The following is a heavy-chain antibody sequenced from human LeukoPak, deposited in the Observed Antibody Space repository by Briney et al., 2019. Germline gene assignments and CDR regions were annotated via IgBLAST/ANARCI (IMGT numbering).Heavy chain of an antibody. D-gene: IGHD3-3*01. J-gene: IGHJ1*01. V-gene: IGHV1-18*01. CDR1: GYTFTSYG. CDR2: ISAYNGNT. Sequence: ASVKVSCKASGYTFTSYGISWVRQAPGQGLEWMGWISAYNGNTNYAQKLQGRVTMTTDTSTSTAYMELRSLRSDDTAVYYCARAQSITIFGVTGQHWGQGTLVTVSS. CDR3: ARAQSITIFGVTGQH.